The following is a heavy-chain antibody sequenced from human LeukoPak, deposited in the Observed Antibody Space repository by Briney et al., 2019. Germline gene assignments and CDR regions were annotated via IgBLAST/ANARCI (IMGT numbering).Heavy chain of an antibody. CDR2: ISGNDHYI. J-gene: IGHJ4*02. Sequence: GGSLRLSCAASGFTFSSYSMNWVRQAPGKGLEWVAYISGNDHYIYYADSVKGRFTISRDNAKNSLYLQMNSLRADDTAVYYCARVWGDYAYFNSWGQGTLVTVSS. CDR1: GFTFSSYS. D-gene: IGHD4-17*01. V-gene: IGHV3-21*01. CDR3: ARVWGDYAYFNS.